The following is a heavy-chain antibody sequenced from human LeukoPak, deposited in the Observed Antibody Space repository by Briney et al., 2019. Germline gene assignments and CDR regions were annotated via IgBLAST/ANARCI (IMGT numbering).Heavy chain of an antibody. CDR2: IYRSGST. V-gene: IGHV4-38-2*02. Sequence: SETLSLTCSGSNYSISNSLYWGWLRQPPGKGLEWIGSIYRSGSTFYSPSLKSRVTISLDTSKNQFSLKLSSVTAADTAVYFCARGTYGYYMDVWGKGTTVTVSS. CDR3: ARGTYGYYMDV. J-gene: IGHJ6*03. D-gene: IGHD4-17*01. CDR1: NYSISNSLY.